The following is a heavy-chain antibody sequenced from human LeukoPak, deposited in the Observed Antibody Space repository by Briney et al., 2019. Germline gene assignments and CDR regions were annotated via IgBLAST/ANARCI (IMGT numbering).Heavy chain of an antibody. D-gene: IGHD7-27*01. CDR2: ISSSSSYI. J-gene: IGHJ6*02. CDR1: GFTFSSYS. V-gene: IGHV3-21*01. CDR3: ARALGSPRYYYYYGMDV. Sequence: GGSLRLSCAASGFTFSSYSMNWVRQAPGKGLEWVSSISSSSSYIYYADSVKGRFTISRDNAKNSLYLQMNSLRAEDTAVYYCARALGSPRYYYYYGMDVWGQGTTVTVSS.